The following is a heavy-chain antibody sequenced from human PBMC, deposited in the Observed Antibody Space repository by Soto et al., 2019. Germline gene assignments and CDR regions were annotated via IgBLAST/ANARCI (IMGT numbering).Heavy chain of an antibody. D-gene: IGHD6-19*01. CDR2: IYYSGST. V-gene: IGHV4-39*01. CDR3: ARQREWIAVAGTICYYYGMDV. CDR1: GGSISSISYY. Sequence: SETLSLTCTVSGGSISSISYYWGWIRQPPGKGLEWIGSIYYSGSTYYNPSLKSRVTISVDTSKNKFSLKPSSVTAAHTAVYYCARQREWIAVAGTICYYYGMDVWGQGTTVTVSS. J-gene: IGHJ6*02.